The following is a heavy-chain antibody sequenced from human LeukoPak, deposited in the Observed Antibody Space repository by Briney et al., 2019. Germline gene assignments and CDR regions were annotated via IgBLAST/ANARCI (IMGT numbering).Heavy chain of an antibody. Sequence: PSETLCLTCAVSGGSISSHYWSWIRQPPGKGLEWIGNIYSSGSINYNASLKSRGTTSVDTTKNQFSLKPSSVTAADPAVNYCARDSGIHHFAYWGQGTLVTVSS. CDR2: IYSSGSI. V-gene: IGHV4-59*11. CDR3: ARDSGIHHFAY. J-gene: IGHJ4*02. CDR1: GGSISSHY.